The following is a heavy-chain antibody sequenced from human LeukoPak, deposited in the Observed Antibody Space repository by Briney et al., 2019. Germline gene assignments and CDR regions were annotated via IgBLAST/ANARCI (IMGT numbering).Heavy chain of an antibody. J-gene: IGHJ4*02. D-gene: IGHD3-9*01. CDR1: GGSFSGYY. CDR2: INHSGST. CDR3: ARAVTDWYFDY. V-gene: IGHV4-34*01. Sequence: PSETLSLTCAVYGGSFSGYYWSWIRQPPGKGLEWIGEINHSGSTNYNPSLKSRVTISVDTSKNQFSLKLSSVTAADTAVYYCARAVTDWYFDYWGQGTLVTVSS.